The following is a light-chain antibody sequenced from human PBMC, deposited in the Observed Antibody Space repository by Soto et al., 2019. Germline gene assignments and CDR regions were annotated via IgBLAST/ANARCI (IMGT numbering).Light chain of an antibody. J-gene: IGKJ4*01. Sequence: DIQMTQSASSLSASLGDRVTITWGASQSISSYLNWYQQKKGKAPKLLIYAASSLQSGVPSRFSGSGYGTDFTLTISSLQTEDFATYYCQQSYSTPPTFGGGTKVDI. CDR3: QQSYSTPPT. CDR1: QSISSY. CDR2: AAS. V-gene: IGKV1-39*01.